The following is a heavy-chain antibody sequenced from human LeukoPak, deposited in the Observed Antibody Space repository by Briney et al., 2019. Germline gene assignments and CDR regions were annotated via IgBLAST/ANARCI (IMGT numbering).Heavy chain of an antibody. CDR2: IKQDGSEK. CDR3: AKDMITFGGVIVSFGGASFDY. J-gene: IGHJ4*02. D-gene: IGHD3-16*02. V-gene: IGHV3-7*01. Sequence: GGSLRLSCAASGFTFSSYWMSWVRRAPGKGLEWVAIIKQDGSEKYYVDSVKGRFTISRDNSKNTLYLQMNSLRAEDTAVYYCAKDMITFGGVIVSFGGASFDYWGQGTLVTVSS. CDR1: GFTFSSYW.